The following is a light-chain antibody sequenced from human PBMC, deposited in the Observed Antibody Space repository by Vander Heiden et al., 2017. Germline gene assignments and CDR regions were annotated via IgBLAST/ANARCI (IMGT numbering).Light chain of an antibody. CDR2: CAS. J-gene: IGKJ4*01. CDR3: QQYYSTPPLT. V-gene: IGKV4-1*01. Sequence: DIVMTQSPASLAVSLGERATINCKSSQSVLYSSNNKSYLAGYQQKPGRPAKLLIFCASTREAGVPDRFSGSGSGRDFTLPISSLQAEDVAVYYCQQYYSTPPLTFGGGTKVEIK. CDR1: QSVLYSSNNKSY.